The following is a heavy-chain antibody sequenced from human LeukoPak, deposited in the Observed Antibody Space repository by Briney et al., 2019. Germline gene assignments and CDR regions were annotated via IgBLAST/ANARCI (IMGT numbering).Heavy chain of an antibody. CDR1: GGSISSSNW. V-gene: IGHV4-4*02. CDR2: IYHSGST. D-gene: IGHD6-13*01. J-gene: IGHJ4*02. Sequence: SGTLSLTCAVSGGSISSSNWWSWVRQPPGKGLEWIGEIYHSGSTNYNPSLKSRVTISVDTSKNQFSLKFSSVTAADTAVYYCARRVAVAGMFDYWGQGTLVTVSS. CDR3: ARRVAVAGMFDY.